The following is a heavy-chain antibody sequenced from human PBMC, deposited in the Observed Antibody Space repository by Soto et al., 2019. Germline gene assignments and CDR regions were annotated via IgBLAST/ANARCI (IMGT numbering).Heavy chain of an antibody. J-gene: IGHJ4*02. D-gene: IGHD6-19*01. CDR3: ARIPYGSASFDY. CDR2: VYNSGST. CDR1: GFSVSSTY. V-gene: IGHV4-59*02. Sequence: SETLSLTCSVSGFSVSSTYWGWVRQSPGKGLEWIGYVYNSGSTIYSPSLKSRITISMXXXXXXFXLXLXSXTAAXTAVYYCARIPYGSASFDYWGQGNLVTVSS.